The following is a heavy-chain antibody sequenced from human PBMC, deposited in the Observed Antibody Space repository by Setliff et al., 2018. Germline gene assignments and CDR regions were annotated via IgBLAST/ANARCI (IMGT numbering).Heavy chain of an antibody. Sequence: PSETLSLTCTVSGVSISSSSYYWGWIRQPPGKGLEWIGSIYYSGSTYYNPSLKSRVTISVDTSKNQFSLKLSSVTAADTAVYYCAGFAGSSWVDYWGQGTLVTVSS. J-gene: IGHJ4*02. CDR2: IYYSGST. CDR1: GVSISSSSYY. V-gene: IGHV4-39*07. CDR3: AGFAGSSWVDY. D-gene: IGHD6-13*01.